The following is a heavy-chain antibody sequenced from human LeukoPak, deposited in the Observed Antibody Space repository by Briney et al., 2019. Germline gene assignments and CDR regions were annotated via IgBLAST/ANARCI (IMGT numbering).Heavy chain of an antibody. D-gene: IGHD2-2*01. Sequence: GGSLRLSCAASGFTFSSYSMNWVRQAPGKGLEWVSSISSSRSYISYADSVKGRFTISRDNAKNSLYLQMNSLRAEDTAVYYCAKNYAWPPDYWGQGTLVTVSS. CDR3: AKNYAWPPDY. V-gene: IGHV3-21*04. J-gene: IGHJ4*02. CDR2: ISSSRSYI. CDR1: GFTFSSYS.